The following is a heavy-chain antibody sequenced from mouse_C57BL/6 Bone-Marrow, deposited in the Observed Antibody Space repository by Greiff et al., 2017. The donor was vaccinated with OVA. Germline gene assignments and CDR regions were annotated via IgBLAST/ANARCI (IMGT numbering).Heavy chain of an antibody. CDR3: TRKLTGTVFDY. D-gene: IGHD4-1*01. CDR2: IYPGNSDT. V-gene: IGHV1-5*01. CDR1: GYTFTSYW. Sequence: EVQLQQSGTVLARPGASVKMSCKTSGYTFTSYWMHWVKQRPGQGLEWIGAIYPGNSDTSYNQKFTGKAKLTAVTSASTAYMELSSLTNEDSAVYYCTRKLTGTVFDYWGQGTTLTVSS. J-gene: IGHJ2*01.